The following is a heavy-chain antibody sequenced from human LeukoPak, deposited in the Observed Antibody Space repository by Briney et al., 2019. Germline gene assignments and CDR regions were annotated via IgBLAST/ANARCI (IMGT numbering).Heavy chain of an antibody. CDR2: IIPILGTA. Sequence: VASVTVSCKASGGTFNSYSFSWVRQAPGQGLEWMGGIIPILGTANYAQKFQGRVTITADDSTSSTYIELSSLRSEDTAVYYCARGDSMAAAASKTIYYYQHGMDVWGQGTTVIVSS. CDR1: GGTFNSYS. J-gene: IGHJ6*02. V-gene: IGHV1-69*13. D-gene: IGHD6-13*01. CDR3: ARGDSMAAAASKTIYYYQHGMDV.